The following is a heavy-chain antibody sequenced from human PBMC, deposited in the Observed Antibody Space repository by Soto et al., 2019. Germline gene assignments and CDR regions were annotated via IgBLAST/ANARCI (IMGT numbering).Heavy chain of an antibody. CDR3: ARDMAGTTPSYYGMDV. CDR2: TYYRSKWYN. J-gene: IGHJ6*02. D-gene: IGHD1-1*01. Sequence: SQTLSLTGALCGDSVSSNSAAWNWIRQSPSRGLEWLGRTYYRSKWYNDYAVSVKSRITINPDTSKNQFSLQLNSVTPEDTAVYYCARDMAGTTPSYYGMDVWGQGTTVTVSS. CDR1: GDSVSSNSAA. V-gene: IGHV6-1*01.